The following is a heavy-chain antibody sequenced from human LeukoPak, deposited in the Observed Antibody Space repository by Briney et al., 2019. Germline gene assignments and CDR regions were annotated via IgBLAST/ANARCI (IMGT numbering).Heavy chain of an antibody. Sequence: GGSLRLSCAASGFTFSTYGMNWVRQAPGKGLEWVSRINTDGSRTSYADSVKGRFTVSRDNAKNTLYLQMNSLTAEDTAVYYCATYYDTSAYTFDCRGQGTLVTVSS. CDR2: INTDGSRT. CDR3: ATYYDTSAYTFDC. J-gene: IGHJ4*02. D-gene: IGHD3-22*01. CDR1: GFTFSTYG. V-gene: IGHV3-74*01.